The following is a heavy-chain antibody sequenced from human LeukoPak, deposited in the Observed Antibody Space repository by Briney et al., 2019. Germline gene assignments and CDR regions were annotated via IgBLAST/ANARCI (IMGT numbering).Heavy chain of an antibody. CDR3: ARVSYSNYALGY. CDR1: GGSISSYY. V-gene: IGHV4-59*01. CDR2: IYYSGST. Sequence: PSETLSLTFTVPGGSISSYYWSWIRQPPGEGLEWIGYIYYSGSTNYHPPRKSRVTTAVGTSKNQFALKLTAVTAADTAVYYCARVSYSNYALGYWGQGTLVTVSS. J-gene: IGHJ4*02. D-gene: IGHD4-11*01.